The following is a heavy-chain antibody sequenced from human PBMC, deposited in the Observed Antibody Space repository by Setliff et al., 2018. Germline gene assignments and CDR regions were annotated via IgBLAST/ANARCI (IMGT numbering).Heavy chain of an antibody. V-gene: IGHV4-38-2*02. D-gene: IGHD2-8*01. CDR1: GYSISSGYY. CDR3: ASGGFGVYYFDY. J-gene: IGHJ4*02. CDR2: IYHSGST. Sequence: SETLSLTCTVSGYSISSGYYWGWIRQPPGKGLEWIGSIYHSGSTYYNPSLKSRVTISVDTSKNQFSLKLSSVTAADTAVYYCASGGFGVYYFDYWGQGTLVTVSS.